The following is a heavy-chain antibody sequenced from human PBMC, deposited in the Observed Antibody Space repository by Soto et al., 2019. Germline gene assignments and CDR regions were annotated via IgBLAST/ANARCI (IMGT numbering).Heavy chain of an antibody. CDR2: IYDSGST. Sequence: SETLSLTCTVSDGSISSYYWSWILQPPWKGLEWIGYIYDSGSTNYNPSLKRRVTISVDTSKNQFSLKLSSVTAADTAVYYCARRVAAAGTPLDYWGQGTLVTVSS. V-gene: IGHV4-59*08. CDR1: DGSISSYY. CDR3: ARRVAAAGTPLDY. D-gene: IGHD6-13*01. J-gene: IGHJ4*02.